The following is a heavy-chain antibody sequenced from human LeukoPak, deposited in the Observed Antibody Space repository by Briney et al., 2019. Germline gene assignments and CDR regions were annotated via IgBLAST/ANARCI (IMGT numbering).Heavy chain of an antibody. CDR2: IYTSGST. J-gene: IGHJ4*02. D-gene: IGHD3-3*01. Sequence: SETLSLTCTVSGGSISSGSYYWSWIRQPAGKGLEWIGRIYTSGSTNYNPSLKSRVTISVDTSKNQFSLKLSSVTAADTAVYYCAREPRITIFGVVMPYLWGQGTLVTVSS. CDR3: AREPRITIFGVVMPYL. V-gene: IGHV4-61*02. CDR1: GGSISSGSYY.